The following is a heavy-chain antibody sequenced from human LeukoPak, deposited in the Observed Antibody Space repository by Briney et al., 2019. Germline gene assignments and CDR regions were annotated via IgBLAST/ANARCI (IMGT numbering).Heavy chain of an antibody. D-gene: IGHD2-2*01. V-gene: IGHV1-69*13. J-gene: IGHJ3*02. Sequence: GASVKVSCKASGGTFTNYAISWVRQAPGQGLEWMGGIIPIFGTANYAQKFQGRVTITADESTSTAYMEPSSLRSEDTAVYYCARGGRIVVVPADAPHDAFISGAKGQWSPSLQ. CDR3: ARGGRIVVVPADAPHDAFIS. CDR2: IIPIFGTA. CDR1: GGTFTNYA.